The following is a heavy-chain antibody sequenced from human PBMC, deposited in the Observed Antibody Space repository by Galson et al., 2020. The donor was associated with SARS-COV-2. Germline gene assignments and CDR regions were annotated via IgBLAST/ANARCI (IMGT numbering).Heavy chain of an antibody. Sequence: SVKVSCKASGGSFNSYGITWVRQAPGQGLEWMGGINPIFDTANYAQKFQGRVTIIADELTTTAYMELSSLGSEDTAVYYCARVNGQYCGGDCFLPAYFHHWGQGTLVTVSS. CDR1: GGSFNSYG. CDR3: ARVNGQYCGGDCFLPAYFHH. V-gene: IGHV1-69*13. CDR2: INPIFDTA. J-gene: IGHJ1*01. D-gene: IGHD2-21*01.